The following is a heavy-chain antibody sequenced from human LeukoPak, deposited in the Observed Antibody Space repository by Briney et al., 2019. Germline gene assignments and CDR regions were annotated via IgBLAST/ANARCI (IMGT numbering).Heavy chain of an antibody. CDR1: GFTFSSYG. J-gene: IGHJ4*02. CDR2: IRYDGSNK. D-gene: IGHD5-12*01. V-gene: IGHV3-30*02. Sequence: GGSLRLSCAASGFTFSSYGMHWVRQAPGKGLEWVAFIRYDGSNKYYADSVKGRFTISRDNSKNTLYLQMNSLRAEDTAVYYCAKSKGGYSGYDPLDYWGQGTLVTVSS. CDR3: AKSKGGYSGYDPLDY.